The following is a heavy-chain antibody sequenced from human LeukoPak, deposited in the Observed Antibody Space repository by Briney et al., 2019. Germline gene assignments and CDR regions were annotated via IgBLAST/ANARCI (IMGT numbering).Heavy chain of an antibody. CDR1: GFTFGDYA. V-gene: IGHV3-49*04. D-gene: IGHD6-13*01. J-gene: IGHJ5*02. CDR2: TRSKAYGGTT. CDR3: TRDALGRIAAAGNWFDP. Sequence: GGSLRLSCTASGFTFGDYAMSWVRQAPGKGLEWVGFTRSKAYGGTTEYAASVKGRFTISRDDSKSIAYLQMNSLKTEDTALYYCTRDALGRIAAAGNWFDPWGQGTLVTVSS.